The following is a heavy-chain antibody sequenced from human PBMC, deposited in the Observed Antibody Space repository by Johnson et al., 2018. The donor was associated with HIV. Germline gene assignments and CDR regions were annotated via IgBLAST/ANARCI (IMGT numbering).Heavy chain of an antibody. J-gene: IGHJ3*02. CDR3: AREGYSYGYDAFDI. V-gene: IGHV3-NL1*01. Sequence: QVQLVESGGGVVQPGRSLRLSCAASGFTFSSYGMHWVRQAPGKGLEWVAVIQSGGSTSYADSVKGRFTISRDNSKSTLYLQMNSLRDEDTAVYYCAREGYSYGYDAFDIWGQGTMVTVSS. D-gene: IGHD5-18*01. CDR2: IQSGGST. CDR1: GFTFSSYG.